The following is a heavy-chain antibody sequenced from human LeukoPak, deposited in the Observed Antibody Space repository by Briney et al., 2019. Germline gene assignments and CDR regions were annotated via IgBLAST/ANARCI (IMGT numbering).Heavy chain of an antibody. CDR3: ARDGSLVNADTAYNPLDYYYYMDV. J-gene: IGHJ6*03. Sequence: SETLSLTCTVSGGSISSGSYYWSWIRQPAGKGLEWMGRIYTSGSTNYNPSLKSRVTISVGTSKNQFSLKLSSVTAADTAVYYCARDGSLVNADTAYNPLDYYYYMDVWGKGTTVTVSS. CDR2: IYTSGST. CDR1: GGSISSGSYY. V-gene: IGHV4-61*02. D-gene: IGHD5-18*01.